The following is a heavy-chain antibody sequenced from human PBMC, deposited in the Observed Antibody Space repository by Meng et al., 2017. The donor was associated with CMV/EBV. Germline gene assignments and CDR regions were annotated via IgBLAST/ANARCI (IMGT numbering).Heavy chain of an antibody. CDR1: GFTFDDYA. J-gene: IGHJ4*02. Sequence: SLKISCAASGFTFDDYAMHWVRQAPGKGLEWVSGISWNSGSIGHADSVKGRFTISRDNAKNSLYLQMNSLRAEDTALYYCAKDMSSGGDYEGVDYWGQGTLVTVSS. CDR2: ISWNSGSI. V-gene: IGHV3-9*01. D-gene: IGHD4-17*01. CDR3: AKDMSSGGDYEGVDY.